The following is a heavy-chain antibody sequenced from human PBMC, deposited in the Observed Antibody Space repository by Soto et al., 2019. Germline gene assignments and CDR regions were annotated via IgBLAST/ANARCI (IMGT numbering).Heavy chain of an antibody. J-gene: IGHJ4*02. CDR2: TYYRSKWYN. CDR1: GDSVSSNSAA. V-gene: IGHV6-1*01. Sequence: QVQLQQSGPGLVKPSQTLSLTCAISGDSVSSNSAAWNWIRQSPSRGLEWLGRTYYRSKWYNDYAVSVKSRITIHPDTSKNQFSLQLNSVTPEDTAVYYCARVAGPDFWSGYPIDYWGQGTLVTVSS. D-gene: IGHD3-3*01. CDR3: ARVAGPDFWSGYPIDY.